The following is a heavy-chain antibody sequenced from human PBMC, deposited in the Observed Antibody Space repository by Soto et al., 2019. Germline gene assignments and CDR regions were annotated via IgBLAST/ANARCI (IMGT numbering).Heavy chain of an antibody. V-gene: IGHV6-1*01. CDR1: GDSVSSNSAA. CDR2: TYYRSKWYN. D-gene: IGHD3-10*01. Sequence: PSQTLSLPCAISGDSVSSNSAACSCIRQSPSRGLELLGRTYYRSKWYNDYAVSVKSRITINPDTSKNQFSLRLNSVTPEDTAVYYCARARGSYYGSGSFYYYGMDVWGQGTTVTVSS. J-gene: IGHJ6*02. CDR3: ARARGSYYGSGSFYYYGMDV.